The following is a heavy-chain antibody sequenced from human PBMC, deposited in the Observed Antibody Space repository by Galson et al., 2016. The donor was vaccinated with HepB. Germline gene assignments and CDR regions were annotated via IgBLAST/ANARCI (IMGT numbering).Heavy chain of an antibody. CDR2: FNGGGGDT. Sequence: SLRLSCAASGFTFSSYAMSWVRQAPGKGLEWGSGFNGGGGDTNYADSVKGRFTISRDNSKSMLFLNMNSLRVEDTATYFCTKEGASAASSIDSWGQGTLVTVSS. CDR1: GFTFSSYA. D-gene: IGHD4/OR15-4a*01. V-gene: IGHV3-23*01. J-gene: IGHJ4*02. CDR3: TKEGASAASSIDS.